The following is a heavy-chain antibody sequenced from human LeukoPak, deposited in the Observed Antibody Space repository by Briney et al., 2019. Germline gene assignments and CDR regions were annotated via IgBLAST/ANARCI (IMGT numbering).Heavy chain of an antibody. V-gene: IGHV4-31*03. D-gene: IGHD2-15*01. J-gene: IGHJ3*02. CDR3: AREPPGIDDAFDI. CDR1: GGSISSGGYY. CDR2: IYYSGST. Sequence: SETLSLTCTVSGGSISSGGYYWSWIRQHPGKGLEWIGYIYYSGSTYYNPSLKSRVTLSVDTSKNQFSLKLNSVTAADTAVYFCAREPPGIDDAFDIWGQGTMVTVSS.